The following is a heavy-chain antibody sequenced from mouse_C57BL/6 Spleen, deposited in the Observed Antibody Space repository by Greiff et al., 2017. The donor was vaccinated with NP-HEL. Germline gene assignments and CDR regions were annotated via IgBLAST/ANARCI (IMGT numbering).Heavy chain of an antibody. J-gene: IGHJ1*03. Sequence: QVQLQQPGAELVMPGASVKLSCKASGYTFTSYWMHWVKQRPGQGLEWIGEIDPSDSYTSYNQKFKGKSTLTVDKSSSTADMQHSSLTSEDSAVYYGAIWNEGCSYWYFDVWGTGTTVTVSS. CDR3: AIWNEGCSYWYFDV. CDR2: IDPSDSYT. V-gene: IGHV1-69*01. D-gene: IGHD1-1*02. CDR1: GYTFTSYW.